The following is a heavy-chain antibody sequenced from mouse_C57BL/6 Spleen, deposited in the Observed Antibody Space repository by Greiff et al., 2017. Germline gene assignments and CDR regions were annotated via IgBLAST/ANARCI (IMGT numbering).Heavy chain of an antibody. V-gene: IGHV1-64*01. CDR3: AYYCGSYWYFDV. CDR2: IHPNSGST. D-gene: IGHD1-1*01. Sequence: QVQLQQPGAELVKPGASVKLSCKASGYTFTSYWMHWVKQRPGQGLEWIGMIHPNSGSTNYNEKFKSKATLTVDKSSSTAYMQLSSLTSEDSAVYYFAYYCGSYWYFDVWGTGTTVTVSS. J-gene: IGHJ1*03. CDR1: GYTFTSYW.